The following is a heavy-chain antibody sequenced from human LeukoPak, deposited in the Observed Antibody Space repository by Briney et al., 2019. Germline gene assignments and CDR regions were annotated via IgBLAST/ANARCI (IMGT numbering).Heavy chain of an antibody. J-gene: IGHJ2*01. V-gene: IGHV3-48*03. CDR1: GFTFSSYE. CDR3: ARVSSSWYFWYFDL. Sequence: GSLRLSCAASGFTFSSYEMNWVRQAPGKGLEWVSYISSSGSTIYYADSVKGRFTISRDNAKNSLYLQMNSLRAEDTALYYCARVSSSWYFWYFDLWGRGTLVTVSS. CDR2: ISSSGSTI. D-gene: IGHD6-13*01.